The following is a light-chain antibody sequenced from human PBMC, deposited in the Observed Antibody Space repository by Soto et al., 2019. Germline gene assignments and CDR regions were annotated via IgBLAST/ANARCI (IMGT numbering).Light chain of an antibody. Sequence: EIVMTQSPATLSVSPGERATLSCRASQSVGNHLAWYQQKPGQAPRLLIYDASTRATDIPARFSGSGSGTEFTLTISSLQSEDFAVYYCQKYSGWPPHTFGQGTKLEIK. J-gene: IGKJ2*01. CDR2: DAS. CDR1: QSVGNH. V-gene: IGKV3-15*01. CDR3: QKYSGWPPHT.